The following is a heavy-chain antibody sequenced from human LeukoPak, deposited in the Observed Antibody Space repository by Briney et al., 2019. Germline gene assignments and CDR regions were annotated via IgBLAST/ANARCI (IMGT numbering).Heavy chain of an antibody. D-gene: IGHD3-10*01. Sequence: ASVKVSCKPSGYTFTAYYIAWVRQAPVQGLEWMGWINPNSGGTKYAQKFQVSVTMTRDTSISTAYMELSRLRSDDTAVYYCARDYYGSGSAPNWFDPWGQGTLVTVSS. CDR1: GYTFTAYY. CDR2: INPNSGGT. V-gene: IGHV1-2*02. J-gene: IGHJ5*02. CDR3: ARDYYGSGSAPNWFDP.